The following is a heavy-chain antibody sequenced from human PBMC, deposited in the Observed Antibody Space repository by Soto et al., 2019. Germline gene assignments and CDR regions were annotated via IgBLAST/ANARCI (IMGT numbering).Heavy chain of an antibody. J-gene: IGHJ3*02. CDR1: GFTFSSYA. CDR2: ISGGGST. CDR3: AKVLGPTRYDAFDI. Sequence: GGSLRLSCAASGFTFSSYAMSLVRQAPGKGLEWVSAISGGGSTYYADSVKGRFTISRDNSKNTLYLQMSSLRAEDTAVYYCAKVLGPTRYDAFDIWGQGTLVTVS. D-gene: IGHD1-26*01. V-gene: IGHV3-23*01.